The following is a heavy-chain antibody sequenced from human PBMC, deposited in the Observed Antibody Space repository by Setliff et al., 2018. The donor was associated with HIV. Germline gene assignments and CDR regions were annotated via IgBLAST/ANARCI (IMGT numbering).Heavy chain of an antibody. Sequence: GASVKVSCKASGYTFTGYYMHWVRQAPGQGLEWMGGITPVFGTAKYAQKFQGRVTITADESTSTAYMDLSSLTSDDTAVYYCALASIVSTARWNHWGRGTLVTVSS. CDR3: ALASIVSTARWNH. V-gene: IGHV1-69*13. D-gene: IGHD1-26*01. CDR1: GYTFTGYY. J-gene: IGHJ5*02. CDR2: ITPVFGTA.